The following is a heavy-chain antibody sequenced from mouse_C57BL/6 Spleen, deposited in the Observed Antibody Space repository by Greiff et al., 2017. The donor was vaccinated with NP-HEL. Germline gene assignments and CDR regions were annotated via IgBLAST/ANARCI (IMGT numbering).Heavy chain of an antibody. CDR2: IYPRSGNT. CDR1: GYTFTSYG. J-gene: IGHJ1*03. D-gene: IGHD1-1*01. Sequence: QVQLKQSGAELARPGASVKLSCKASGYTFTSYGISWVKQRTGQGLEWIGEIYPRSGNTYYNEKFKGKATLTADKSSSTAYMELRSLTSEDSAVYFCAYYYGSRYFDVWGTGTTVTVSS. V-gene: IGHV1-81*01. CDR3: AYYYGSRYFDV.